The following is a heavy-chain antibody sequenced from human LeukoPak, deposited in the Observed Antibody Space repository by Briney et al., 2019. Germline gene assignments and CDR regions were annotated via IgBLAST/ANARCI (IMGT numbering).Heavy chain of an antibody. CDR1: LFIFSSYG. CDR2: IRYDGSKK. V-gene: IGHV3-30*02. D-gene: IGHD4-17*01. CDR3: AKDNYDYGDYDGGDY. J-gene: IGHJ4*02. Sequence: GGAVPHSCPGCLFIFSSYGLHEVGQARGKGREGVACIRYDGSKKDYAGAVKGRFTISRDNSKNKQYPPMNSLRPEDTAVYYCAKDNYDYGDYDGGDYSGQGTPVTVSS.